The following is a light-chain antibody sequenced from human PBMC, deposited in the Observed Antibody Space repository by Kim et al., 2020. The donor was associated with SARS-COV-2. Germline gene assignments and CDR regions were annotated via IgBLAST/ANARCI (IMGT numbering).Light chain of an antibody. CDR3: QQLTTYSLI. J-gene: IGKJ4*01. CDR2: SAS. V-gene: IGKV1-9*01. Sequence: IQLTQSPSSLSASVGDRVTITCRASQDIGNSLAWYQQKPGNAPKLLISSASTLQSGVPSRFSGSGSGTDFTLTISSLQAEDLATYYCQQLTTYSLISGGGPKVDIK. CDR1: QDIGNS.